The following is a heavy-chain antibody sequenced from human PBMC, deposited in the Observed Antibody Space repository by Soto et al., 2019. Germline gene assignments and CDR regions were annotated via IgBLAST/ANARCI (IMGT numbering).Heavy chain of an antibody. CDR1: GGTFSSYT. CDR2: IIPIFGVT. CDR3: VRDWESTTQTWGFGDS. D-gene: IGHD3-10*01. V-gene: IGHV1-69*04. Sequence: QVQVVQSGAEVKKPGSSVKVSCKASGGTFSSYTITWVRQAPGQGLEWLGRIIPIFGVTNYAQKFQDRLKMRADRTTTTAYMELSSLTSADTAVYYCVRDWESTTQTWGFGDSWGQGTLVTVSS. J-gene: IGHJ4*02.